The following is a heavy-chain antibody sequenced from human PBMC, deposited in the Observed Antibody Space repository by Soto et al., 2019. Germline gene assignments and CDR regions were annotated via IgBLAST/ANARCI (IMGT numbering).Heavy chain of an antibody. D-gene: IGHD5-18*01. V-gene: IGHV3-9*01. CDR1: GFTFDDYA. J-gene: IGHJ4*02. CDR2: ISWNSGNI. Sequence: EGQLEESGGALVQPGRSKRLSCAASGFTFDDYAMHWVRQVLGKGLEWVSSISWNSGNIGYADSVKGRFTTSRDNAKNSLYLQMNSLRPEDTALYYCVRSKGGYSYGTPFDYWGQGTLVTVSS. CDR3: VRSKGGYSYGTPFDY.